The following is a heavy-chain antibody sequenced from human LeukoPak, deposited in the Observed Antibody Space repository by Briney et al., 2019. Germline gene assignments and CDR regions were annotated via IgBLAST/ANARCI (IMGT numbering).Heavy chain of an antibody. CDR3: ARDSRNYGIDY. Sequence: QPGGSLRLSSAASGFTLCSYWMHSVPPAPGEGLVWVSRINSDGSSTSYADSVKGSFTTSRDKTTNTLYLQMNILRAEDTAVYYCARDSRNYGIDYWGQGTLVTVSS. V-gene: IGHV3-74*01. D-gene: IGHD1-7*01. CDR2: INSDGSST. CDR1: GFTLCSYW. J-gene: IGHJ4*02.